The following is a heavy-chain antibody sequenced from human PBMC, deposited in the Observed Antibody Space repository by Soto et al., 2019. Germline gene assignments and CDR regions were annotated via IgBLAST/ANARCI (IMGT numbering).Heavy chain of an antibody. CDR1: GFTFSSYA. J-gene: IGHJ6*02. CDR2: ISGSGGST. CDR3: AKFGSGHSYYYYYGMDV. V-gene: IGHV3-23*01. D-gene: IGHD3-3*01. Sequence: GGSLRLSCAASGFTFSSYAMSWVRQAPGKGLEWVSAISGSGGSTYYADSVKGRFTISRDNSKNTLYLQMNSLRAEDTAVYYCAKFGSGHSYYYYYGMDVWGQGTTVTVSS.